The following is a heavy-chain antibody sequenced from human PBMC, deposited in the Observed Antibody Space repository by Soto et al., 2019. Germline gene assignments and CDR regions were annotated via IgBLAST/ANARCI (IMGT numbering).Heavy chain of an antibody. D-gene: IGHD4-17*01. CDR2: IYYSRST. CDR3: AWRYGGNFDY. CDR1: GCSISSSSYY. J-gene: IGHJ4*02. V-gene: IGHV4-39*07. Sequence: SETLSLTCTVSGCSISSSSYYWGWIRQPPGKGMERIGSIYYSRSTNYNPSLKSRVTISVVTSRNQLSLQLISVTAADTSVYYCAWRYGGNFDYWGEVIQVTFAS.